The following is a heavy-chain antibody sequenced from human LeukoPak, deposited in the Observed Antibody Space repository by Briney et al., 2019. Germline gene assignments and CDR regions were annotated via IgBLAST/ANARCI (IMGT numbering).Heavy chain of an antibody. CDR1: GYTFTNYW. CDR2: IFPSDSDT. J-gene: IGHJ4*02. V-gene: IGHV5-51*01. CDR3: ARSGYSGYEGDY. Sequence: KVSCKASGYTFTNYWIAWVRQMPGKGLEWMGIIFPSDSDTRYSPSFQGQVTLSADRSISTAYLQWSSLKASDTAMYYCARSGYSGYEGDYWGQGTLVTVSS. D-gene: IGHD5-12*01.